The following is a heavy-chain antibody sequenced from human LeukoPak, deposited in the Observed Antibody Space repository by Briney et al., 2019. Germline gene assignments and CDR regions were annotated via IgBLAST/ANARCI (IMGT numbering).Heavy chain of an antibody. CDR2: ISGSGGST. CDR1: GFTFSSYA. V-gene: IGHV3-23*01. J-gene: IGHJ4*02. CDR3: AKDFRAYSSGCGDC. Sequence: PGGSLRLSCAASGFTFSSYAMSWVRQAPGKGLEWVSAISGSGGSTYYADSVKGRFTISRDNSKNTLYLQMNSLRAEDTAVYYCAKDFRAYSSGCGDCWGQGTLVTVSS. D-gene: IGHD6-19*01.